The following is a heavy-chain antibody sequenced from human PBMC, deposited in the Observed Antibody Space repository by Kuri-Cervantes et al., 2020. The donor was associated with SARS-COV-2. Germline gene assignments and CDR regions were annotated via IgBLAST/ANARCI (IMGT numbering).Heavy chain of an antibody. CDR2: ISSSSSTI. CDR3: ARDGVKDDYGFSSY. CDR1: GFTFSSYS. D-gene: IGHD4-17*01. Sequence: GRSLRLSCAASGFTFSSYSMNWVRQAPGKGLEWVSYISSSSSTIYYADSVKGRFTISRDNAKNSLYLQMNSLRDEDTAVYYCARDGVKDDYGFSSYWGQGTLVTVSS. V-gene: IGHV3-48*02. J-gene: IGHJ4*02.